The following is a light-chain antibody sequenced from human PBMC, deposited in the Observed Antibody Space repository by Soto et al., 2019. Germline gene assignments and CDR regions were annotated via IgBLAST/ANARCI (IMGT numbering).Light chain of an antibody. J-gene: IGKJ1*01. CDR3: QQYGSSPRT. CDR2: DAS. Sequence: EIVLTQSPGTLSLSPGERATLSCRASPSISSSYLAWYQHKPGQAPRLLIYDASTRATGIPDRFSGSASGTDFTLTISRLEPEDFAVYYCQQYGSSPRTFGQGTKVDIK. CDR1: PSISSSY. V-gene: IGKV3-20*01.